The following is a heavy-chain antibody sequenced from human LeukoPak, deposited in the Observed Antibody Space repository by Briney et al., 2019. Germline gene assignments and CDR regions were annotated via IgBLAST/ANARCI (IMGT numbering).Heavy chain of an antibody. CDR3: ARLPKGGSLVAGSDY. CDR1: GYTFTSYD. V-gene: IGHV1-46*01. D-gene: IGHD6-19*01. J-gene: IGHJ4*02. CDR2: INPSGGST. Sequence: ASVKVSCKASGYTFTSYDINWVRQAPGQGLEWMGIINPSGGSTSYAQKFQGRVTMTRDTSTSTVYMELSSLRSEDTAVYYCARLPKGGSLVAGSDYWGQGSLVTVSS.